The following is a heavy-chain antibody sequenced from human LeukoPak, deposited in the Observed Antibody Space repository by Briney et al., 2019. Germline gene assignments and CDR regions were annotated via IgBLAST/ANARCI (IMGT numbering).Heavy chain of an antibody. V-gene: IGHV4-39*01. CDR3: ARQGGSYYPDYFDY. J-gene: IGHJ4*02. Sequence: SETLSLTCTVSGGSISSSSYYWGWIRQPPGKGLEWIGSIYYSGSTYYNPSLKGRVTISVDTSKNQFSLKLSSVTAADTAVYYCARQGGSYYPDYFDYWGQGTLVTVSS. CDR2: IYYSGST. CDR1: GGSISSSSYY. D-gene: IGHD1-26*01.